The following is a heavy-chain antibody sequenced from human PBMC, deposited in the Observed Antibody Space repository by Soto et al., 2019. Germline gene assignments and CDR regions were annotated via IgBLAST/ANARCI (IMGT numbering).Heavy chain of an antibody. J-gene: IGHJ5*02. V-gene: IGHV4-30-4*01. CDR1: GGSISSGEYY. CDR2: IYYSGDT. D-gene: IGHD2-2*01. CDR3: TREGSDCLITSCPQHDWFDP. Sequence: NPSETLSLTCTVSGGSISSGEYYWSWLRQPPGKGLEWIGYIYYSGDTYYNPSLKSRVNISRDTSKNQFSLNLSSVTAADTAVYFCTREGSDCLITSCPQHDWFDPWGPGTLVTVSS.